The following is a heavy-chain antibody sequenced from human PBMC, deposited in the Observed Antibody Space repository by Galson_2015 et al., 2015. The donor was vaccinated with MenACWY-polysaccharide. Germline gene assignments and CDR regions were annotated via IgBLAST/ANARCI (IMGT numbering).Heavy chain of an antibody. V-gene: IGHV4-39*07. CDR3: ARAGRTDFVGVGYGRGIDY. Sequence: CTVSGGSMQRTRHYWGWIRQPPGKGLEWIGTVSNSGSAYYNASLESRVTISVDTSKNQFSLKLNSLTDADTAIYYCARAGRTDFVGVGYGRGIDYWGRG. J-gene: IGHJ4*02. CDR1: GGSMQRTRHY. CDR2: VSNSGSA. D-gene: IGHD3-10*02.